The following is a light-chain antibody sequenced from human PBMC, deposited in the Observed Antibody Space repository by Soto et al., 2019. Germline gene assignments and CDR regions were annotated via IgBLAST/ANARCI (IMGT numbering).Light chain of an antibody. CDR1: RSNIGSNI. V-gene: IGLV1-44*01. J-gene: IGLJ1*01. Sequence: QSVLTQPPSVSGTPGQRVTITCSGSRSNIGSNIVNWYQDLPGTAPKLLVYDNHHRPSGVPDRFSGSKSGTSYSLAISGLQSEDEAEYYCAAWDDCRSAFYVFGSGTKVTLL. CDR3: AAWDDCRSAFYV. CDR2: DNH.